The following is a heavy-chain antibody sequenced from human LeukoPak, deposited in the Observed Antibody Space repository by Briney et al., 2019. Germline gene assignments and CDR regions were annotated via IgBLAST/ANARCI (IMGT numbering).Heavy chain of an antibody. CDR3: ARAWIEYCSSTSGHNWFDP. CDR2: INQSGST. CDR1: GDSFSGYY. Sequence: SETLSLTCAVYGDSFSGYYWSWIRQPPGKGLEGVGEINQSGSTNYNQSLKSRLPISVDTSKNQFSLKLSSVPAADTAVYYCARAWIEYCSSTSGHNWFDPWGQGTLVTVSS. J-gene: IGHJ5*02. D-gene: IGHD2-2*01. V-gene: IGHV4-34*01.